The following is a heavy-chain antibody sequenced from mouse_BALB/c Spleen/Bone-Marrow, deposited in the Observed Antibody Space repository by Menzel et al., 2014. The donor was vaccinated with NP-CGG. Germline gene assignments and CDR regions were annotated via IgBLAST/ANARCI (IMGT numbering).Heavy chain of an antibody. V-gene: IGHV5-6-3*01. CDR2: INTNGGNA. J-gene: IGHJ2*01. CDR3: ARGLDY. CDR1: GFTFSSYG. Sequence: EVKLVESGGGLVQPGGSLKLSRAASGFTFSSYGMSWVRQTPDKRLELVATINTNGGNAYYPDSVKGRFTISRDNAKNTLYLQMSSLKSEDTAMYYCARGLDYWGQGTTLTVSS.